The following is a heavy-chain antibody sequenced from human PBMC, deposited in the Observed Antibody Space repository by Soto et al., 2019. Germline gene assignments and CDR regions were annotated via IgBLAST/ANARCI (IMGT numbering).Heavy chain of an antibody. CDR2: IIPIFGTA. CDR1: GGTFSSYA. CDR3: AIWGQGDYYDSSGYFPFDY. V-gene: IGHV1-69*13. J-gene: IGHJ4*02. Sequence: SVKVSCKASGGTFSSYAISWVRQAPGQGLEWMGGIIPIFGTANYAQKFQGRVTITADESTSTAYMELSSLRSEDTAVYYCAIWGQGDYYDSSGYFPFDYWGQGTLVTVSS. D-gene: IGHD3-22*01.